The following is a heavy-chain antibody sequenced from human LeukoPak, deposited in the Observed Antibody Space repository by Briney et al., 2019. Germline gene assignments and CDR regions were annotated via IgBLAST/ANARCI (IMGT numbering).Heavy chain of an antibody. CDR1: GFTFSSYW. CDR3: ARDADYGDYEALYYYYYYMDL. V-gene: IGHV3-7*01. Sequence: GGSLRLSCAASGFTFSSYWMSWVRQAPGKGLEWVANIKQDGSEKYYVDSVKGRFTISRDNAKNSLYLQMNSLRAEDTAVYYCARDADYGDYEALYYYYYYMDLWGKGTTVPVSS. CDR2: IKQDGSEK. D-gene: IGHD4-17*01. J-gene: IGHJ6*03.